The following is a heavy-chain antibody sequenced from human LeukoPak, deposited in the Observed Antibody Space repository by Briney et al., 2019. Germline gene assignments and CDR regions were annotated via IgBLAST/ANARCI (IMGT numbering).Heavy chain of an antibody. CDR3: AKDAIDIYSSSWLWYFDY. V-gene: IGHV3-23*01. Sequence: GGSRRLSCAVYGFTFNNYGMAWVRQAPGKGLEWVSAISGSGGSTYYADSVRGRFTISRDNSKNTLYLQMNSLRAEDTAVYYCAKDAIDIYSSSWLWYFDYWGQGTLVTVSS. D-gene: IGHD6-13*01. J-gene: IGHJ4*02. CDR2: ISGSGGST. CDR1: GFTFNNYG.